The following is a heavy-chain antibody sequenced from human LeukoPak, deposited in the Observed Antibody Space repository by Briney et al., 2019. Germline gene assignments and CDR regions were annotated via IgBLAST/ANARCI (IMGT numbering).Heavy chain of an antibody. J-gene: IGHJ4*02. CDR1: GYTFTSYY. D-gene: IGHD3-22*01. CDR3: ARDSRPSYDSSGYYYPGDY. CDR2: INPSGGST. V-gene: IGHV1-46*01. Sequence: ASVKVSCKASGYTFTSYYMHLVRQAPGQGLEWMAIINPSGGSTSYAQKFQGRVTMTRGTSTSTVYMELSSLRSEDPAVYYCARDSRPSYDSSGYYYPGDYWGQGTLVTVSS.